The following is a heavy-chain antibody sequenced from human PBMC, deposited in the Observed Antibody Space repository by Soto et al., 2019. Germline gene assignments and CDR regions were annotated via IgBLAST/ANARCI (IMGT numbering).Heavy chain of an antibody. CDR3: ARDNSISPPSYMDG. CDR2: ISSSSSYT. CDR1: VFTFSDYY. J-gene: IGHJ6*04. Sequence: PGGSLRFSCAASVFTFSDYYMTLISQAPGKGLECVAYISSSSSYTNYADSVKGRFTISGENAKNSMYLQMNSLRAEDTAVYYSARDNSISPPSYMDGWGKGKTVTVSS. D-gene: IGHD6-6*01. V-gene: IGHV3-11*06.